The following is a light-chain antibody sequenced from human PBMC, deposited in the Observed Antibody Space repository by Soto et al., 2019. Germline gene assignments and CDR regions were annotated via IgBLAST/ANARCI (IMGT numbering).Light chain of an antibody. CDR2: GAC. CDR3: QQYANSPQT. CDR1: QSVSSSY. J-gene: IGKJ2*01. Sequence: EIVLTQSPGTLSLSPGDRATLSCRASQSVSSSYLAWYQQKPGQAPRLLIYGACIRATGIPDRFSGSGSGTDFTLTISRLEPEDFAVYYCQQYANSPQTFGQGTKLEI. V-gene: IGKV3-20*01.